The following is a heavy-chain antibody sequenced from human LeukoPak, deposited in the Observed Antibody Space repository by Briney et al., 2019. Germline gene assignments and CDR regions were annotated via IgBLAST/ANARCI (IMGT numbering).Heavy chain of an antibody. CDR1: GFTFSSYA. Sequence: PGGSLRLSCAASGFTFSSYAMSWVRQAPGKGLEWVSAISGSGGSTYYADSVKGRFTISRDNSKNTLYLQMNSLRAEDTAVYYCASPLLRYFDWLKDYWGQGTLVTVSS. V-gene: IGHV3-23*01. CDR2: ISGSGGST. J-gene: IGHJ4*02. D-gene: IGHD3-9*01. CDR3: ASPLLRYFDWLKDY.